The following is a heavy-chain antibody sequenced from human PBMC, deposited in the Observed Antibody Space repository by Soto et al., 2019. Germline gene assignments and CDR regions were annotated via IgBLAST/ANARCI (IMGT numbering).Heavy chain of an antibody. CDR3: ARGASYYDFWSGYAI. CDR1: GFTFSSYS. CDR2: ISSSSSTI. J-gene: IGHJ3*02. D-gene: IGHD3-3*01. Sequence: VSLRLSCAASGFTFSSYSMNWVRQAPGKGLEWVSYISSSSSTIYYADSVKGRFTISRDNAKNSLYLQMNSLRDEDTAVYYCARGASYYDFWSGYAIWGQGTMVTVSS. V-gene: IGHV3-48*02.